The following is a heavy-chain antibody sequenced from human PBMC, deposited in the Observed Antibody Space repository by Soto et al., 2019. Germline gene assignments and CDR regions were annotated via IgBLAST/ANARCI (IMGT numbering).Heavy chain of an antibody. D-gene: IGHD3-9*01. Sequence: PGGSLRLSCAASGFTFSSYSMNWVRQAPGKGLEWVSYISSSSSTIYYADSVKGRFTISRDNAKNSLYLQMNSLRAEDTAVYYCARAKDNDYDILTGPSYYFDYWGQGTLVTVSS. CDR1: GFTFSSYS. V-gene: IGHV3-48*01. CDR3: ARAKDNDYDILTGPSYYFDY. CDR2: ISSSSSTI. J-gene: IGHJ4*02.